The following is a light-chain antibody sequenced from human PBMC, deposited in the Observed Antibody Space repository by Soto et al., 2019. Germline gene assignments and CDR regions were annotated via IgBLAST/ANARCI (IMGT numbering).Light chain of an antibody. CDR2: DAS. J-gene: IGKJ1*01. CDR1: QSVRSSY. Sequence: EIVLTQSPGTLSLSPGERATLSCRASQSVRSSYLAWYQQKPGQAPRLLIYDASSRATGTPDRFSGSGSGTDFTLTISRLEPEDFAVYYCQQYDSSPWTFGQGTKVEIK. V-gene: IGKV3-20*01. CDR3: QQYDSSPWT.